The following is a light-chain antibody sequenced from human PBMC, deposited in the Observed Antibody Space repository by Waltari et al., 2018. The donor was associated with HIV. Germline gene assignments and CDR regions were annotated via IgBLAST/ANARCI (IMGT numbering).Light chain of an antibody. CDR3: CSYAGSITFYV. CDR1: SSAVGSYNL. V-gene: IGLV2-23*02. J-gene: IGLJ1*01. Sequence: QSALTQPASVSGSPGQSITISCTGSSSAVGSYNLVSWYQQHPGKAPKLMIYEVNKRPSGVSNRFSGSKSANTASLTISGLQAEDEADYYCCSYAGSITFYVFGSGTKVTVV. CDR2: EVN.